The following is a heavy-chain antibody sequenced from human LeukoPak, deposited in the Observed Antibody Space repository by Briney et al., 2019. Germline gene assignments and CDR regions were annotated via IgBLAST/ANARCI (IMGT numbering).Heavy chain of an antibody. CDR2: IKQDGTEK. J-gene: IGHJ4*02. CDR1: GFTFSSYW. D-gene: IGHD3-22*01. Sequence: GSLELSCAASGFTFSSYWMSWVRQAPGKGLEWVANIKQDGTEKYYVDSVKGRFTISRDNAKNSLYLQMNSLRAEDTAVYYCARVGDYYDSSGYYYPGPFDYWGQGTLVTVSS. V-gene: IGHV3-7*01. CDR3: ARVGDYYDSSGYYYPGPFDY.